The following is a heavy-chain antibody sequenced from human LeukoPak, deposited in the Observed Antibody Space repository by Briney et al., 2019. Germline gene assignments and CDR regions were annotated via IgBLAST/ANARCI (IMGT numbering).Heavy chain of an antibody. CDR2: ISAYNGNT. D-gene: IGHD2-2*01. J-gene: IGHJ4*02. V-gene: IGHV1-18*04. CDR3: ARDREYQLLFPFFDY. CDR1: GYTFTGYY. Sequence: GASVKVSCKASGYTFTGYYMHWVRQAPGQGLEWMGWISAYNGNTNYAQKLQGRVTMTTDTSTSTAYMELRSLRSDDTAVYYCARDREYQLLFPFFDYWGQGTLVTVSS.